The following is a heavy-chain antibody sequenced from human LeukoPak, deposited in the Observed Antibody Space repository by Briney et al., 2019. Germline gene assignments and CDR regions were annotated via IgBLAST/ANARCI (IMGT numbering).Heavy chain of an antibody. J-gene: IGHJ1*01. D-gene: IGHD3-22*01. V-gene: IGHV1-18*01. Sequence: ASVKVSCKASGYTFTSYGISWVRQAPGQGLEWMGWISGYNGNTNYAQKLQGRVTMTTDTSTSTAYMELSRLRSDDTAVFFCARGYYDSSDFEYFQHWGQGTLVTVSS. CDR2: ISGYNGNT. CDR3: ARGYYDSSDFEYFQH. CDR1: GYTFTSYG.